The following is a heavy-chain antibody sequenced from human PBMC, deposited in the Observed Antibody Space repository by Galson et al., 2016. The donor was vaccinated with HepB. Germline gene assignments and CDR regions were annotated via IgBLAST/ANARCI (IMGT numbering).Heavy chain of an antibody. J-gene: IGHJ4*02. V-gene: IGHV3-23*01. CDR3: AKLGVRVATGGVDY. D-gene: IGHD3-10*01. Sequence: SLRLSCAGSGLAFSYHVMYWVRQAPGKGLEWVSAIRGSDNVPTYAASVKGRFTIFRDDSKNAVFLQMNSPTADDTAIYYCAKLGVRVATGGVDYWGQGTLVTVSS. CDR1: GLAFSYHV. CDR2: IRGSDNVP.